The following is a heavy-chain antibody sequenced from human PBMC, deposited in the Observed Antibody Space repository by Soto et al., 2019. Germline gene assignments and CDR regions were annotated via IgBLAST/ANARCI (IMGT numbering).Heavy chain of an antibody. D-gene: IGHD2-15*01. Sequence: PSETLSLIFTVSGGSISSYYLSWIRQPAGTGLAWIGRIYTSGSTNYNPSLKSRVTMSGDTSKNQFSLKLSSVTAADTAVYYCTRGYCSSGSCYRVYGMDVWGLGTTVTVSS. CDR2: IYTSGST. V-gene: IGHV4-4*07. CDR3: TRGYCSSGSCYRVYGMDV. J-gene: IGHJ6*02. CDR1: GGSISSYY.